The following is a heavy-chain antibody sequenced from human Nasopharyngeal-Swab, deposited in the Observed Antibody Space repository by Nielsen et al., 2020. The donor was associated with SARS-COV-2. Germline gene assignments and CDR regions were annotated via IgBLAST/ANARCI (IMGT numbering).Heavy chain of an antibody. CDR2: IYSSGST. CDR3: ARSSAQEAGHYYYYYDMNV. D-gene: IGHD6-25*01. J-gene: IGHJ6*02. V-gene: IGHV4-59*08. Sequence: SETLSLTCKVSGDSISTSHWSWIRQSPGKGLAWIGYIYSSGSTNYNPSLKSRVTISVDTSKNDFSLRLNSVTAADTAVYYCARSSAQEAGHYYYYYDMNVWGQGTTVTVSS. CDR1: GDSISTSH.